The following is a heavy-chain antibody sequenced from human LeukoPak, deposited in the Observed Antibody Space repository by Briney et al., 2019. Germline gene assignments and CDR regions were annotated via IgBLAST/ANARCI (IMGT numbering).Heavy chain of an antibody. V-gene: IGHV3-23*01. CDR2: ISGSGGST. J-gene: IGHJ4*02. D-gene: IGHD5-24*01. Sequence: GGSLRLSCAASGSTFSSYAMSWVRQAPGKGLEWVSAISGSGGSTYYADSVKGRFTISRDNSKNTLYLQMNSLRAEDTAVYYCAKLSRDGYNWDKFFDYWGQGTLVTVSS. CDR1: GSTFSSYA. CDR3: AKLSRDGYNWDKFFDY.